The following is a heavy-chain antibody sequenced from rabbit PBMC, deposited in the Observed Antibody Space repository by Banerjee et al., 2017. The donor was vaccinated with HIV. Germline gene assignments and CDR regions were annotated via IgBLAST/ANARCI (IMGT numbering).Heavy chain of an antibody. V-gene: IGHV1S45*01. J-gene: IGHJ4*01. Sequence: QQQLVESGGGLVKPGASLTLTCKASGFSFSSSYWICWVRQAPGKGLEWIACIYTGSSGSTYYASWAKGRFTISKTSSTTVTLQMTSLTAADTATYFCARAGYSDIGYPFNLWGQGTLVTVS. CDR1: GFSFSSSYW. CDR2: IYTGSSGST. D-gene: IGHD7-1*01. CDR3: ARAGYSDIGYPFNL.